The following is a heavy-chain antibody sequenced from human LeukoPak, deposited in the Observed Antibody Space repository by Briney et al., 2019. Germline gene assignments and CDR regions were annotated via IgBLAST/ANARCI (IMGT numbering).Heavy chain of an antibody. J-gene: IGHJ4*02. Sequence: GGSLRLSCAASGFTFSSYSMSWVRQAPGKGLEWVSSISYSSYYIYYADSVKGRFTISRDNAKNSLFLQMNGLRAEDTAVYYCAGRLDSIGSLPNFDYWGQGTLVTVSS. CDR2: ISYSSYYI. CDR3: AGRLDSIGSLPNFDY. D-gene: IGHD3-22*01. CDR1: GFTFSSYS. V-gene: IGHV3-21*01.